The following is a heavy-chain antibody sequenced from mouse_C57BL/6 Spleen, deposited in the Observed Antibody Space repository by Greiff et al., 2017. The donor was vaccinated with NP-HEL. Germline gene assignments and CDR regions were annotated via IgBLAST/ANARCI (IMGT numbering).Heavy chain of an antibody. CDR1: GYTFTSYW. D-gene: IGHD2-3*01. J-gene: IGHJ2*01. V-gene: IGHV1-55*01. Sequence: QVQLQQPGAELVKPGASVKMSCKASGYTFTSYWITWVKQRPGQGLEWIGDIYPGSGSTNYNEKFKSKATLTVDTSSSTAYMQLSSLTSEDSAVYYCARLDGYYVGNYFDYWGQGTTLTVSS. CDR2: IYPGSGST. CDR3: ARLDGYYVGNYFDY.